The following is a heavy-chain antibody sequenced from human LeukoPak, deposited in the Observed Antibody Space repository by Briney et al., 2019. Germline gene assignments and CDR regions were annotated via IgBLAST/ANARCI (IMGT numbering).Heavy chain of an antibody. J-gene: IGHJ3*02. CDR1: GFTFSSYA. V-gene: IGHV3-48*04. CDR3: ARGMYYYDWAAFDI. Sequence: GGSLRLSCAASGFTFSSYAMSWVRQAPGKGLEWVSYISSSGSTIYYADSVKGRFTISRDNAKNSLYLQMNSLRAEDTAVYYCARGMYYYDWAAFDIWGQGTMVTVSS. D-gene: IGHD3-22*01. CDR2: ISSSGSTI.